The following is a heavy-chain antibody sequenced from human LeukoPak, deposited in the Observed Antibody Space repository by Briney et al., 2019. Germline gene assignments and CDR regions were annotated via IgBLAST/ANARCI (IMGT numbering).Heavy chain of an antibody. D-gene: IGHD2-15*01. CDR3: ARICSGGSCYVYGMDV. CDR1: GGSISSRNW. V-gene: IGHV4-4*02. CDR2: IYPSGST. J-gene: IGHJ6*02. Sequence: SETLSLTCAVSGGSISSRNWWSWVRQPPGKGLEWIGEIYPSGSTNYNPSLKSRVTTSVGKSKNQFSLKLSSMTAADTAVYYCARICSGGSCYVYGMDVWGQGTTVTVSS.